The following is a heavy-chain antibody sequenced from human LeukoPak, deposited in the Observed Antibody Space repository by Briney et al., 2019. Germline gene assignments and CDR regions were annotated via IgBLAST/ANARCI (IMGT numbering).Heavy chain of an antibody. D-gene: IGHD6-13*01. Sequence: ASVNVSCKASGYTFSSYGISWVRQAPGQGLEWMGWISAYNGKTKYAQKLQGRVTMTTETSTSTAYMELRSLRSDDTAVYYCARGRQQLVWANWFDPWGQGTLVTVSS. V-gene: IGHV1-18*01. CDR1: GYTFSSYG. CDR3: ARGRQQLVWANWFDP. J-gene: IGHJ5*02. CDR2: ISAYNGKT.